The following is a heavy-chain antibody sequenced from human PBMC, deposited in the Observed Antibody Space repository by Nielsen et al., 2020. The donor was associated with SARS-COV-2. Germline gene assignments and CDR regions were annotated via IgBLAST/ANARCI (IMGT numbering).Heavy chain of an antibody. D-gene: IGHD1-26*01. V-gene: IGHV3-30*18. Sequence: GGSLRLSCAASGFAFSYFAIHWVRQAPGKGLEWVALISNDGTKKFYSDSVKGRFTISRDNSKNTLYLQMNSLRAEDTAVYYCAKFGPYVDSGSYWGQGTLVTVSS. CDR2: ISNDGTKK. J-gene: IGHJ4*02. CDR1: GFAFSYFA. CDR3: AKFGPYVDSGSY.